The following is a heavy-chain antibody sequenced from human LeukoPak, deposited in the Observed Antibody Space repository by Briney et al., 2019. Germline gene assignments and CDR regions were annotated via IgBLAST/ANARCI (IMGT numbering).Heavy chain of an antibody. CDR1: GYTFTSYD. CDR3: AARPHSSSWYYFDY. D-gene: IGHD6-13*01. J-gene: IGHJ4*02. Sequence: ASVKVSCKASGYTFTSYDINWVRQATGQGLEWMGWMNPNSGNTGYAQKFQGRVTMTRNTSISTAYMELSSLRSEDTAVYHCAARPHSSSWYYFDYWGQGTLVTVSS. V-gene: IGHV1-8*01. CDR2: MNPNSGNT.